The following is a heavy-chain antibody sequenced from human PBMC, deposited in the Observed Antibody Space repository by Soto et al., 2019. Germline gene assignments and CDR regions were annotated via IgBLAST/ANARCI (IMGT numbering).Heavy chain of an antibody. J-gene: IGHJ2*01. CDR1: GGSLKNSY. CDR3: ARDPVYRCSGDGCYSDQYWYFDL. D-gene: IGHD2-15*01. Sequence: QVQLQESGPGLVKPSETLSLTCSVSGGSLKNSYWSWVRQPAGKGLEWIGRIYYNGFTNYNSSLKGRVSMSVDTSKNQFSRKLTSVTAADTAVYFCARDPVYRCSGDGCYSDQYWYFDLWGRGTLVAVSS. V-gene: IGHV4-4*07. CDR2: IYYNGFT.